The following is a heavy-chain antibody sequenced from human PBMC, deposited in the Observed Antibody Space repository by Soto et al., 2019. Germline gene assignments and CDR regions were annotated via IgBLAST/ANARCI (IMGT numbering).Heavy chain of an antibody. J-gene: IGHJ5*02. D-gene: IGHD2-15*01. V-gene: IGHV4-34*01. CDR2: INHSGST. Sequence: SETLSLTCAVYGGSFSGYYWSWIRHPPGKGLEWIGEINHSGSTNYNPSLKSRVTISVDTSKNQFSLKLSSVTAADTAVYYCARAVVVVAATPGWFDPWGQGTLVTVSS. CDR1: GGSFSGYY. CDR3: ARAVVVVAATPGWFDP.